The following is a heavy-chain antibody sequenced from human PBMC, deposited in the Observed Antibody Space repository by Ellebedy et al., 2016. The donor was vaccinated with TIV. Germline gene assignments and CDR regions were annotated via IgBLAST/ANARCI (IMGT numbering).Heavy chain of an antibody. V-gene: IGHV4-38-2*01. Sequence: MPGGSLRLSCSVSGYSTISGHYWAWIRQPPGKGLEWIATFFHSGSTYYNPSLESRVTISSDTSQNQFSLTLTSVTAAHTAVYYCATEVGITYVTLDHWGLGAPVTVSS. J-gene: IGHJ4*02. CDR1: GYSTISGHY. D-gene: IGHD3-22*01. CDR2: FFHSGST. CDR3: ATEVGITYVTLDH.